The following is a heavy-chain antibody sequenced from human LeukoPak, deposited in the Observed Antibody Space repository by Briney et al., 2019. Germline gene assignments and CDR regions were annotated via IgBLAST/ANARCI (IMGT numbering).Heavy chain of an antibody. V-gene: IGHV3-23*01. J-gene: IGHJ4*02. CDR2: ISGSGGST. D-gene: IGHD3-10*01. CDR1: GFTFSSYA. Sequence: GGSLRLSCAASGFTFSSYAMSWVRQAPGKGLEWVSAISGSGGSTYYADSVKHRFTISRDNTKNLLYLEMNSLRAEDTAMYFCVRDVGAVRGEVYFDYWGQGTLVTVSS. CDR3: VRDVGAVRGEVYFDY.